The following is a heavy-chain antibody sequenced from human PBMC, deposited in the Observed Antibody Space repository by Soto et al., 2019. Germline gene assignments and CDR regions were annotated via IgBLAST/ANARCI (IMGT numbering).Heavy chain of an antibody. D-gene: IGHD3-9*01. J-gene: IGHJ4*02. CDR1: GFTFKNYA. Sequence: GGSLRLSCAASGFTFKNYAMHWVRQAPGKGLEWVAVISYDGSIEFYADYVKGRFTISRDDFKTTMFLKMGRLRVEDTAVYYCARALRDFDWRLPFGYCAQGTMLTVSS. CDR3: ARALRDFDWRLPFGY. V-gene: IGHV3-30-3*01. CDR2: ISYDGSIE.